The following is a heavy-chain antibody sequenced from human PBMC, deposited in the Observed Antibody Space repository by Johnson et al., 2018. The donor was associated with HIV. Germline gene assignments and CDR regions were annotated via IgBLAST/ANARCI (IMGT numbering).Heavy chain of an antibody. J-gene: IGHJ3*02. D-gene: IGHD2/OR15-2a*01. V-gene: IGHV3-25*05. CDR3: AKGIARRTNDAFDM. CDR2: VNPNGGNT. CDR1: QFTLSSYY. Sequence: QLVESGGGLAKPAWSPRLSCAASQFTLSSYYMNCVRQAPGNGLELVGQVNPNGGNTYLIDSGKDRFNISRDNAKNTLYLQMNSLRAEDTAVYYCAKGIARRTNDAFDMWGQGTMVIVSS.